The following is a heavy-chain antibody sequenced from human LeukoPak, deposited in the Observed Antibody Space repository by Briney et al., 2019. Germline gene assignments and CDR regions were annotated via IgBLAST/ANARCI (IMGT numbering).Heavy chain of an antibody. CDR2: IYTSGST. CDR3: ARLGCSSTSCSYYYYYYMDV. Sequence: SETLSLTCTVSGGSISSYYWSWIRQPPGKGLEWIGYIYTSGSTNYNPSLKSRVTISVDTSKNQFSLKLSSVTAADTAVYYCARLGCSSTSCSYYYYYYMDVWGKGTTVTVSS. V-gene: IGHV4-4*09. J-gene: IGHJ6*03. D-gene: IGHD2-2*01. CDR1: GGSISSYY.